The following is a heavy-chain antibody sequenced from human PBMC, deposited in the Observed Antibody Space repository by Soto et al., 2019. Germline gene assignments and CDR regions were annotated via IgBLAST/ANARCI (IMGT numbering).Heavy chain of an antibody. CDR3: AQKDF. CDR2: ISSSGGNI. CDR1: GFSFGDYY. Sequence: VQLVESGGGLVKPGGSLRLSCAASGFSFGDYYMNWFRQAPGKGLEWVSYISSSGGNIFYADSVKGRFTISRDNTKNSLFLQLDSLRAEDTAVYYCAQKDFWGQGTLVTVSS. J-gene: IGHJ4*02. V-gene: IGHV3-11*01.